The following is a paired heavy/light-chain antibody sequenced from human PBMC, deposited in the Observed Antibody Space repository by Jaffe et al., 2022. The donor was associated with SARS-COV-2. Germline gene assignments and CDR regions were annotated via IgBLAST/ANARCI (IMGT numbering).Heavy chain of an antibody. Sequence: EVQLVESGGGLVKPGGSLRLSCAASGFTFSIYNMNWVRQAPGKGLEWVSSISTSSSYINYADSVKGRFTISRDNAKNSLYLQMNSLRAEDTAVYYCARDVTEGSSAIGYYGMDVWGQGTTVTVSS. V-gene: IGHV3-21*01. J-gene: IGHJ6*02. CDR2: ISTSSSYI. CDR1: GFTFSIYN. CDR3: ARDVTEGSSAIGYYGMDV. D-gene: IGHD6-13*01.
Light chain of an antibody. V-gene: IGKV1-39*01. CDR1: QSISSY. Sequence: DIQMTQSPSSLSASVGDRVTITCRASQSISSYLNWYQQKPGKAPKLLIYAASSLQSGVPSRFSGSGSGTDFTLTISSLQPEDFASYYCQQSYRTPPTFGQGTKLEIK. CDR3: QQSYRTPPT. CDR2: AAS. J-gene: IGKJ1*01.